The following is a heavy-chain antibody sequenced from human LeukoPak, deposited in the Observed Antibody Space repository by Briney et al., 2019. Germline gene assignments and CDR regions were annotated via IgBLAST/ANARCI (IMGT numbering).Heavy chain of an antibody. Sequence: PGGSLRLSCAASGFTFSSYSMNWVRQAPGKGLEWVSSISSCSSYIYYADSVKGRFTISRDNAKNSLYLQMNSLRAEDTAVYYCARGPIFGVAYTGIDWFDPWGQGTLVTVSS. CDR2: ISSCSSYI. J-gene: IGHJ5*02. CDR1: GFTFSSYS. V-gene: IGHV3-21*01. D-gene: IGHD3-3*01. CDR3: ARGPIFGVAYTGIDWFDP.